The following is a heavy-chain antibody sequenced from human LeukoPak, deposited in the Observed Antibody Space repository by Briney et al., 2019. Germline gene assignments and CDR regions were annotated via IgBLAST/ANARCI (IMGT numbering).Heavy chain of an antibody. Sequence: GGSLRLSCAASGFTFSSYSMNWVRQAPGKGLEWVSSISSSSSYTYYADSVKGRFTISRDNAKNSLYLQMNSLRAEDTAVYYCARETMVRGVLNWFDPWGQGTLVTVSS. CDR2: ISSSSSYT. CDR1: GFTFSSYS. CDR3: ARETMVRGVLNWFDP. D-gene: IGHD3-10*01. V-gene: IGHV3-21*01. J-gene: IGHJ5*02.